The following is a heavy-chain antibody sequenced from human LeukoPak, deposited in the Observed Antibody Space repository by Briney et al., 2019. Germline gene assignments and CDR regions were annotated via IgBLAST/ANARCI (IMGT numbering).Heavy chain of an antibody. D-gene: IGHD3-16*01. CDR2: IYHSGGT. J-gene: IGHJ3*02. CDR3: ARVRPNDAYI. CDR1: GYSISSGYY. V-gene: IGHV4-38-2*02. Sequence: SETLSLTCTVSGYSISSGYYWGWIRQPPGKGQEWIGSIYHSGGTYYNPSLKSRVTISVDTSKNQFSLKLSSVTAADTAVYYCARVRPNDAYIWGQGTMVTVSS.